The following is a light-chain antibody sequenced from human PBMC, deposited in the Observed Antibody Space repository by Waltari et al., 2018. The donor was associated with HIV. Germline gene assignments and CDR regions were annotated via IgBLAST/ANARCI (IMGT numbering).Light chain of an antibody. CDR3: QQRSKWPLT. CDR2: DAS. J-gene: IGKJ4*01. Sequence: EIVLTQSPATLSLSPGERATLSCRASQSVSTYLAWYQQKPGQAPRLLIYDASNSATGIPARFSGSGSGTEFTLTISSLEPEDFGVYYCQQRSKWPLTFGGGTKVEIK. V-gene: IGKV3-11*01. CDR1: QSVSTY.